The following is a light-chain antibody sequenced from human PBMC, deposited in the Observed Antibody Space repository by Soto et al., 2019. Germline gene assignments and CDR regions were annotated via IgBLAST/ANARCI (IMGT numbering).Light chain of an antibody. CDR1: QRVSSNY. J-gene: IGKJ1*01. CDR3: QQYGSSPQWT. CDR2: GAS. Sequence: ETVLTHSPSTLSWSPAERVTLSCRYSQRVSSNYLAWYQQKPGQAPRLLIYGASSRATGIPDRFSGSGSGTDFTLTISRLEPEDFAVYYCQQYGSSPQWTFGQGTKVDIK. V-gene: IGKV3-20*01.